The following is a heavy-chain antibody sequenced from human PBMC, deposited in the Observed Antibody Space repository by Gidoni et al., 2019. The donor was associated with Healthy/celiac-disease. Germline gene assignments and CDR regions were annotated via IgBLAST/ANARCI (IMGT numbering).Heavy chain of an antibody. Sequence: EVQLVESGGGLVKPGGSLILSCAASGFTFSNAWMSWVRQAPGKGLEWVGRIKRKTDGGTTDYAAPVKGRFTISRDDSKNTLYLQMNSLKTEDTAVYYCTTEDYDFWSGYPHFDYWGQGTLVTVSS. CDR1: GFTFSNAW. J-gene: IGHJ4*02. CDR2: IKRKTDGGTT. D-gene: IGHD3-3*01. CDR3: TTEDYDFWSGYPHFDY. V-gene: IGHV3-15*01.